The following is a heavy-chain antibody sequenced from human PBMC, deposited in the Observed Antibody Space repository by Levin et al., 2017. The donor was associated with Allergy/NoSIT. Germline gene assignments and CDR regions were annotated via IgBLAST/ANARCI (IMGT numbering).Heavy chain of an antibody. J-gene: IGHJ4*01. D-gene: IGHD1-1*01. CDR1: GGTFRSHA. V-gene: IGHV1-69*13. CDR2: IVPFLGTE. Sequence: SVKVSCKASGGTFRSHALTWVRQAPGQGLEWMGAIVPFLGTETYAQRFQGRVTITADEFTTTAYMELSGLRFEDTALYFCARHQWNPSGHVEDWGQGTLVTVSS. CDR3: ARHQWNPSGHVED.